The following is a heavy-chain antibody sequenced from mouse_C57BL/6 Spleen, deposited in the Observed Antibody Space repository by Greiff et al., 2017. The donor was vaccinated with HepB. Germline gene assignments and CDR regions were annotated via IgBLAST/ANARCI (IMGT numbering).Heavy chain of an antibody. V-gene: IGHV1-59*01. CDR1: GYTFTSYW. J-gene: IGHJ2*01. D-gene: IGHD1-1*01. CDR3: ARTKTTWYFDY. Sequence: VQLQQPGAELVRPGTSVKLSCKASGYTFTSYWMHWVKQRPGQGLEWIGVIDPSDSYTNYNQKFKGKATLTVDTSSSTAYMQLSSLTSEDSAVYYCARTKTTWYFDYWGQGTTLTVSS. CDR2: IDPSDSYT.